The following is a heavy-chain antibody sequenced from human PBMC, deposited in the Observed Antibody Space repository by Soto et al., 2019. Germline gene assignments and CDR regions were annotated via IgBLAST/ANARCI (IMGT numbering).Heavy chain of an antibody. Sequence: EVQLLESGGGLVQPGGSLRLSCAASGFTFSRHAMSWVRQAPGKGLEWVSTFGGSGSGDSTHYADSVKGRFTISRDNAKNTLYLQINSLRAEDTAVYYCAEGKYISISDSAMDGWGQGTTVTVSS. CDR2: FGGSGSGDST. J-gene: IGHJ6*02. D-gene: IGHD6-13*01. CDR1: GFTFSRHA. V-gene: IGHV3-23*01. CDR3: AEGKYISISDSAMDG.